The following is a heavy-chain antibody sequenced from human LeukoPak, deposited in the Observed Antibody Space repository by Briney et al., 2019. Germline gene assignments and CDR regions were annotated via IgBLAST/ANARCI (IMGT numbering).Heavy chain of an antibody. Sequence: GGSLRLSCAASGFTVSSNYMSWVRQAPGKGLEWVSVFYSGGSTYYADSVEGRFTISRDNSKNTLYLQMHTLSAEDTAVYYCARHHDYDSSGFYGGWYFDLWGRGTLVTASS. CDR3: ARHHDYDSSGFYGGWYFDL. D-gene: IGHD3-22*01. CDR2: FYSGGST. J-gene: IGHJ2*01. V-gene: IGHV3-66*04. CDR1: GFTVSSNY.